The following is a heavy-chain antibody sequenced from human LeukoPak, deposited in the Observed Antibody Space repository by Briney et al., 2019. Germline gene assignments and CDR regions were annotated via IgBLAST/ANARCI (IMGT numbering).Heavy chain of an antibody. V-gene: IGHV3-30*18. CDR2: ISYDGSNK. CDR1: GFTFSSYG. D-gene: IGHD2-2*02. J-gene: IGHJ4*02. CDR3: AKGGYCSSTSYYTGAYFDY. Sequence: GSLRLSCAASGFTFSSYGMHWVRQAPGKGLEWVAVISYDGSNKYYADSVKGRFTISRDNSKNTLYLQMNSLRAEDTAVYYCAKGGYCSSTSYYTGAYFDYWGQGTLVTVSS.